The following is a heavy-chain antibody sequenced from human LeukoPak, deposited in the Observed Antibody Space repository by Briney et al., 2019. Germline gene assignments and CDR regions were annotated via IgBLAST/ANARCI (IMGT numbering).Heavy chain of an antibody. J-gene: IGHJ4*02. V-gene: IGHV3-15*01. Sequence: GGSLRFSCAASGFTFSNTWMNWVRQAPGPGLEWIGRIKSKTDGGTTDYAAPVEGRFTISRDDSKNTLYLQMNSLKTEDTGVYYCTTLTFGGVIVLDYWGQGTLLTVSS. CDR2: IKSKTDGGTT. CDR3: TTLTFGGVIVLDY. D-gene: IGHD3-16*02. CDR1: GFTFSNTW.